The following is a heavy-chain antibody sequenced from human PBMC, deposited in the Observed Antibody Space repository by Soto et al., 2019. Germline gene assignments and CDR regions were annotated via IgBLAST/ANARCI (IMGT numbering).Heavy chain of an antibody. CDR3: ARESGGATATLDYYYFYMDV. V-gene: IGHV1-2*04. D-gene: IGHD5-12*01. J-gene: IGHJ6*03. CDR2: INPNGGVT. CDR1: GDTFNDYY. Sequence: QVQLVQSGAEVKKPGASVTVSCRSSGDTFNDYYIHWMRQAPGQGLEWMGWINPNGGVTKYAQKFQGLVTMTRDTSIRTVYMQLSRLRSDDTAVYYCARESGGATATLDYYYFYMDVWGTGTTVTVSS.